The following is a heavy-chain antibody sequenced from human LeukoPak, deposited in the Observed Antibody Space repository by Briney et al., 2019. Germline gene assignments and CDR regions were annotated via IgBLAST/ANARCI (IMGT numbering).Heavy chain of an antibody. J-gene: IGHJ4*02. D-gene: IGHD2-2*01. CDR2: INHSGST. CDR3: ARDGGTMYYFDF. Sequence: PSETLSLTCAVYGGSFSGYYWSWIRQPPGKGLEWIGEINHSGSTNYNPSLKSRVTISVDTSKNQFSLKLSSVTAADTAVYYCARDGGTMYYFDFWGQGNLVTVSS. CDR1: GGSFSGYY. V-gene: IGHV4-34*01.